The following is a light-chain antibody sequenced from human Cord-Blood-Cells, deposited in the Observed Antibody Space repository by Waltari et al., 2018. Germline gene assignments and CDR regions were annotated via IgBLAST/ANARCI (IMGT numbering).Light chain of an antibody. V-gene: IGLV2-23*01. CDR3: CSYAGSSTYV. CDR2: EGS. Sequence: QSALTQPASVSGSPGQSITISCTGTSSEVGSYNLVSWYQQHQCQAPKLMIYEGSKRPSGVANRFSGSKSGNTASRTIAGLQAEDEADYYCCSYAGSSTYVFGTGTKVTVL. CDR1: SSEVGSYNL. J-gene: IGLJ1*01.